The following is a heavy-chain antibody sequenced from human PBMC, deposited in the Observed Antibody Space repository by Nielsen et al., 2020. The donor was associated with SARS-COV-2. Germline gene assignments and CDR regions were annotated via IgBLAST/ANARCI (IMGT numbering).Heavy chain of an antibody. CDR3: ARDHTDTAMVTGVGYYYYGMDV. Sequence: GESLKISCAASGFTFSSYGMHWVRQAPGKGLEWVAVISYDGSNKYYADSVKGRFTISRDNSKNTLYLQMNSLRAEDTAVYYCARDHTDTAMVTGVGYYYYGMDVWGQGTTVTVSS. J-gene: IGHJ6*02. V-gene: IGHV3-30*03. D-gene: IGHD5-18*01. CDR1: GFTFSSYG. CDR2: ISYDGSNK.